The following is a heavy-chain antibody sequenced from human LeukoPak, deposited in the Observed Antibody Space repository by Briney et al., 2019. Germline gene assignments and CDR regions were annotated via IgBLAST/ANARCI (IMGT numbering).Heavy chain of an antibody. J-gene: IGHJ6*02. CDR3: ARGGGLDV. CDR1: GLTFGNYW. D-gene: IGHD3-16*01. Sequence: GGSLRLSCAASGLTFGNYWMDWVRQAPGKGLEWVANIKQDGSEKNYVDSVKGRFIISRDNAKNSLYLQMSNLRAEDTAVYFCARGGGLDVWGQGATVTVSS. CDR2: IKQDGSEK. V-gene: IGHV3-7*03.